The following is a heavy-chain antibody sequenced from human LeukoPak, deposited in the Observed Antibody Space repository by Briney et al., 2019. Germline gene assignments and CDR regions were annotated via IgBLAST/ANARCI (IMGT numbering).Heavy chain of an antibody. Sequence: PSETLSLTCAVYGGSFSGYYWSWIRQPPGKGLEWLGEINHSGSTNYNPSLKSRVTISVDTSKNQSSLKLSSVTAADTAVYYCARYYAPRRYNWFDPWGQGTLVTVSS. CDR2: INHSGST. D-gene: IGHD3-16*01. CDR1: GGSFSGYY. CDR3: ARYYAPRRYNWFDP. V-gene: IGHV4-34*01. J-gene: IGHJ5*02.